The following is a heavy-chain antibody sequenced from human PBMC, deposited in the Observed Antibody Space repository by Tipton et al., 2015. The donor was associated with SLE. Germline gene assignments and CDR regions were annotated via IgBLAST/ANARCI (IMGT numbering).Heavy chain of an antibody. CDR3: ARGDSGSYWIFDY. D-gene: IGHD1-26*01. Sequence: TLSLTCAVYGGSFSGYYWSWIRQPPGKGLEWIGYIYYSGSTNYNPSLKSRVTISVDTSKNQFSLKLSSVTAADTAVYYCARGDSGSYWIFDYWGQGTLVTVSS. CDR1: GGSFSGYY. CDR2: IYYSGST. J-gene: IGHJ4*02. V-gene: IGHV4-59*01.